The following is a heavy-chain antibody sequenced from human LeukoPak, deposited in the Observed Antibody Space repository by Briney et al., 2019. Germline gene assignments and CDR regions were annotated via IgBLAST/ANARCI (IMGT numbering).Heavy chain of an antibody. CDR2: LSGSGGST. Sequence: PGGSLRLYCAASGFTFSSYAMSWVRQAPGKGLEWVSALSGSGGSTYYADSVKGRFTISRDNSKNTLYLQMNSLRAEDTAVYYCAKPWYSSSWYLFDYWGQGTLVTVSS. J-gene: IGHJ4*02. D-gene: IGHD6-13*01. CDR1: GFTFSSYA. CDR3: AKPWYSSSWYLFDY. V-gene: IGHV3-23*01.